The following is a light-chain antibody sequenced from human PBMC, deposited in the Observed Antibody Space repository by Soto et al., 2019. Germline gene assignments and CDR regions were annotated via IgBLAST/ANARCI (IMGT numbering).Light chain of an antibody. CDR1: PSVSSY. Sequence: EIVLTQSPATLSLSPGGRATLSCRASPSVSSYLAWYQQKPGQAPRLLIYDASNRATGIPARFSGSGSGTDFTLTISSLEPEDFAVYYCQQRSNGRYTFGQGTKLEIK. CDR2: DAS. J-gene: IGKJ2*01. V-gene: IGKV3-11*01. CDR3: QQRSNGRYT.